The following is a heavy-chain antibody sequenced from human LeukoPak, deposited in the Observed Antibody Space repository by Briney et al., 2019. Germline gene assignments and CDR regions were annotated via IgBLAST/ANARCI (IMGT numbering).Heavy chain of an antibody. CDR2: TNGGVTT. D-gene: IGHD6-13*01. Sequence: GGSLRLSCAASGFSLSFYSLDWVRQAPGKSLEWVTITNGGVTTYYADSVRGRFTISRDNSKDLLYLQMDSLRAEDTAVYYCVKLSSGSGSSFGFDSWGLGTLVTVSS. J-gene: IGHJ4*02. V-gene: IGHV3-53*01. CDR1: GFSLSFYS. CDR3: VKLSSGSGSSFGFDS.